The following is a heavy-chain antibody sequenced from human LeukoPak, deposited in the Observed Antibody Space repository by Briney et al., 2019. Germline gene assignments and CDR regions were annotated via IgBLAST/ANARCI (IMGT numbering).Heavy chain of an antibody. D-gene: IGHD6-13*01. Sequence: GGSLRLSCAASGFTFSASNMHWVRQASGKGLEWVGRIRSKAKSYATAYAASVKGRFTISRDDSKNTSFLEVNSLKTEDTAVYYCARLGENSGIWDDYWGQGTLVTVSS. CDR1: GFTFSASN. CDR2: IRSKAKSYAT. J-gene: IGHJ4*02. CDR3: ARLGENSGIWDDY. V-gene: IGHV3-73*01.